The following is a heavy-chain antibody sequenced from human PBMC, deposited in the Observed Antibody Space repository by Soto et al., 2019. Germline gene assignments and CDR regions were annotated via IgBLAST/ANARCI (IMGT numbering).Heavy chain of an antibody. CDR3: ARGDYYDSSGYYSLFDY. CDR2: IYYSGST. J-gene: IGHJ4*02. Sequence: QVQLQESGPGLVKPSETLSLTCTVSGGSISSYYWSWIRQPPGKGLEWIGYIYYSGSTNYNPSLKSRVTIAVDTSKNQFSRKLSSVTAADTAVYYCARGDYYDSSGYYSLFDYWGQGTLVTVSS. CDR1: GGSISSYY. V-gene: IGHV4-59*01. D-gene: IGHD3-22*01.